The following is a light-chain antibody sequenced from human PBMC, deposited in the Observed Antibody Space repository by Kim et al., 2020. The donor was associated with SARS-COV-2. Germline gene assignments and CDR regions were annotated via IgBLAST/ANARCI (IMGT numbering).Light chain of an antibody. CDR1: QEISNW. CDR2: AAS. CDR3: QQANSPLT. Sequence: SASLGDRVTITCRASQEISNWLAWYQQKPGKAPNLLIYAASTLQSGVPARFNGSGSGTDFTLTISSLQPDDFATYYCQQANSPLTFGGGTKVDIK. V-gene: IGKV1-12*01. J-gene: IGKJ4*01.